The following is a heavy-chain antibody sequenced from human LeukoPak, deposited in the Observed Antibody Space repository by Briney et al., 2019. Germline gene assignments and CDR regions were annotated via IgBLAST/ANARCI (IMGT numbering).Heavy chain of an antibody. CDR1: GGSISSYY. CDR3: ARARIAVAGTNFDY. D-gene: IGHD6-19*01. Sequence: PSETLSLTCTVSGGSISSYYWSWIRQPPGKGLEWIGYIYYSGSTNYNPSLKSRVTISVDTSKNQFSLKLSSVTAADPAVYYCARARIAVAGTNFDYWGQGTLVTVSS. J-gene: IGHJ4*02. V-gene: IGHV4-59*01. CDR2: IYYSGST.